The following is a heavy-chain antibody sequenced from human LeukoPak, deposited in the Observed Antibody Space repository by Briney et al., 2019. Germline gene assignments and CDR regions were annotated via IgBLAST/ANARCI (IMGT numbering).Heavy chain of an antibody. Sequence: ASVKVSCKASGGTFSSYAISWVRQAPGQGLEWMGRIIPILGIANYAQRFQGRVTITADKSTSTAYMELSSLRSEDTAVYYCARGLAARSLDNFDYWGQGTLVTVSS. V-gene: IGHV1-69*04. D-gene: IGHD6-6*01. J-gene: IGHJ4*02. CDR2: IIPILGIA. CDR3: ARGLAARSLDNFDY. CDR1: GGTFSSYA.